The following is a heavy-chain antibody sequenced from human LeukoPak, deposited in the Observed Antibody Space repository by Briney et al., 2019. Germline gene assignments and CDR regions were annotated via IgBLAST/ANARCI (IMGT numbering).Heavy chain of an antibody. CDR2: VNPTDGRT. J-gene: IGHJ5*02. D-gene: IGHD3-10*01. CDR3: ARAVGPRGQSWFDP. Sequence: GASVKVSCKASGYTFTSYYMHWVRQAPGQGLEWMGVVNPTDGRTTYAQNLQGRVTMTRDTSTSTVYTELSSLKSDDTAVYYCARAVGPRGQSWFDPWGQGTLVTVSS. V-gene: IGHV1-46*03. CDR1: GYTFTSYY.